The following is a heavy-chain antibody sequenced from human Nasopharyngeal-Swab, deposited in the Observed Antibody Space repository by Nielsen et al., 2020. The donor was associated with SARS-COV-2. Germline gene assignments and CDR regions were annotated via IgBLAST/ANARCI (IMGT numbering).Heavy chain of an antibody. J-gene: IGHJ6*02. V-gene: IGHV3-23*01. CDR1: GFTFSDYY. CDR2: ISGSGGST. CDR3: AKVASGGMDV. Sequence: GGSLRLSCAASGFTFSDYYMSWIRQAPGKGLEWVSAISGSGGSTYYADSVKGRFTISRDNSKNTLYLQMNSLRAEDTAVYYCAKVASGGMDVWGQGTTVTVSS.